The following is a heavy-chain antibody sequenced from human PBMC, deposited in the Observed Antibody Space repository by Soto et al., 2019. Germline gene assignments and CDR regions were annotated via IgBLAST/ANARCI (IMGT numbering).Heavy chain of an antibody. CDR1: GGTFSSYA. V-gene: IGHV1-69*12. J-gene: IGHJ6*02. D-gene: IGHD7-27*01. CDR3: ASHWGQTKRYYYYGMDV. CDR2: IIPIFGTA. Sequence: QVQLVQSGAEVKKRGSSVKVSCKASGGTFSSYAICWVRQAPGQGLEWMGGIIPIFGTADYAQNFQGRVTITADESTSTAYMELSSLRSEDTAVYYCASHWGQTKRYYYYGMDVWGQGTTVTVSS.